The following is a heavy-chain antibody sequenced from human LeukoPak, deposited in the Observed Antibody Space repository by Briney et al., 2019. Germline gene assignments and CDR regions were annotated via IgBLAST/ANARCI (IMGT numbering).Heavy chain of an antibody. V-gene: IGHV3-74*01. D-gene: IGHD4-17*01. CDR1: GFTFSSYW. Sequence: GGSLRLSCAASGFTFSSYWMNWVRQAPGKGLVWVSGINGDGSSRSYAASVKGGFTFSRDNTKNRLYLQMTCMRAEDQAVYYCARAAEAGDYVFHWGQRTLVTVSS. CDR3: ARAAEAGDYVFH. J-gene: IGHJ4*02. CDR2: INGDGSSR.